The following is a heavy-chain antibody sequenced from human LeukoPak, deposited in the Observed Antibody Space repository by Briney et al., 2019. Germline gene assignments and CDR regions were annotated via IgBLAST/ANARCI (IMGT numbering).Heavy chain of an antibody. CDR3: ARDNDFWSGYYISPMSY. J-gene: IGHJ4*02. D-gene: IGHD3-3*01. CDR1: GFTFSSCS. CDR2: ISSSSSYI. V-gene: IGHV3-21*01. Sequence: PGGSLRLSCAASGFTFSSCSMNWVRQAPGKGLEWVSSISSSSSYIYYADSVKGRFTISRDNAKNSLYLQMNSLRAEDTAVYYCARDNDFWSGYYISPMSYWGQGTLVTVSS.